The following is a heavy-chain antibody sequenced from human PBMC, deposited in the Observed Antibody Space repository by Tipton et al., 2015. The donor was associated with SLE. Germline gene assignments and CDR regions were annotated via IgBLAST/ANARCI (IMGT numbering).Heavy chain of an antibody. J-gene: IGHJ6*02. CDR3: ARLVVPAAGYYYNYGMDV. V-gene: IGHV4-4*07. D-gene: IGHD2-2*01. CDR1: DGSISDYY. CDR2: MYASGST. Sequence: LRLSCTVSDGSISDYYWTWIRQPAGEGLEWIGRMYASGSTDYNPSLKSRVTISEDTSKNHFSLRLTSVTAADTAVYYCARLVVPAAGYYYNYGMDVWGQGTTVTVSS.